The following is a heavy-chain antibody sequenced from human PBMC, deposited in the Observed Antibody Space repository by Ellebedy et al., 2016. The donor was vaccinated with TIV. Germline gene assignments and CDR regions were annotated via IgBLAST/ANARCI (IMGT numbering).Heavy chain of an antibody. CDR2: IHHSGIT. Sequence: MPSETLSLTCAVYGGSFTGYYWTWIRQPPGKGLEWIGEIHHSGITYYNPSLRSRVTVSEDTSKNQFSLKLSSVTAADTAVYYCARARETTSCDYWGQGTLVTVSS. D-gene: IGHD1-14*01. V-gene: IGHV4-34*01. CDR1: GGSFTGYY. J-gene: IGHJ4*02. CDR3: ARARETTSCDY.